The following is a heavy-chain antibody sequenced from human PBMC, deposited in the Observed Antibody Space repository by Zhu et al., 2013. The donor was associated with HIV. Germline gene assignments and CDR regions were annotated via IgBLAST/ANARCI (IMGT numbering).Heavy chain of an antibody. V-gene: IGHV1-18*01. CDR3: AXVIGXVAGYFDY. CDR2: VSSYNGNT. J-gene: IGHJ4*02. D-gene: IGHD6-19*01. Sequence: QVHLVQSGAEVKKPGSSVKVSCKASGGTFSNYVISWVRQAPGQGLEWMGWVSSYNGNTNYAQNLQGRVTMTTDTSTSTAYMEVRXLTSDDTAVYYCAXVIGXVAGYFDYVGPGNTWSPSP. CDR1: GGTFSNYV.